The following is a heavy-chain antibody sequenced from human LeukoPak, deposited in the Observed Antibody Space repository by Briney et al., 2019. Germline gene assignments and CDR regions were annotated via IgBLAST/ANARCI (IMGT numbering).Heavy chain of an antibody. D-gene: IGHD6-19*01. J-gene: IGHJ4*02. V-gene: IGHV3-74*01. Sequence: GGSLRLSCAASGFTFSSYWMHWVRQAPGTGLVWVSRINSDGSSTSYADSVKGRFTISRDNAENTLYLQMNSLRAEDTAVYYCARGSVAGTGYCDYWGQGTLVTVSS. CDR2: INSDGSST. CDR3: ARGSVAGTGYCDY. CDR1: GFTFSSYW.